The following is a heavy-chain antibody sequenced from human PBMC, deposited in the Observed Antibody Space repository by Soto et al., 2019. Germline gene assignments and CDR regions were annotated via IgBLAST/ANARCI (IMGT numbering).Heavy chain of an antibody. CDR1: GGTFSSYA. J-gene: IGHJ6*02. D-gene: IGHD6-19*01. V-gene: IGHV1-69*12. CDR2: IIPIFGTA. Sequence: QVQLVQSGAEVKKPGSSVKVSCKASGGTFSSYAISWVRQAPGQGLEWMGGIIPIFGTANYAQKFQGRVTITADESTSTADMGLGSLSSEDTAVYYCASYAVAARYYYYGMDVWCHGTTVTDSS. CDR3: ASYAVAARYYYYGMDV.